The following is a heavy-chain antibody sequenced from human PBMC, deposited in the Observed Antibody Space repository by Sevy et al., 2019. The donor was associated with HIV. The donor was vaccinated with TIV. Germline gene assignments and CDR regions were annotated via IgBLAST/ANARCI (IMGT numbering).Heavy chain of an antibody. CDR3: ANIPSGELLVGSDAFDI. V-gene: IGHV3-30*18. Sequence: GGSLRLSCAASGFTFSSYGMHWVRQAPGKGLEWVAVISYDGSNKYYADSVKGRFTISRDNSKNTLYLQMNSLRAEDTAVYYCANIPSGELLVGSDAFDILGQGTMVTVSS. CDR2: ISYDGSNK. D-gene: IGHD2-8*02. J-gene: IGHJ3*02. CDR1: GFTFSSYG.